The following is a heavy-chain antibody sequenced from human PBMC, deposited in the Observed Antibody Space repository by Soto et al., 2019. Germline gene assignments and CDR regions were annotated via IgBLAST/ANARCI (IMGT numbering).Heavy chain of an antibody. J-gene: IGHJ4*02. Sequence: SETLSLTCSVSGDSISSYYWSWIRQPPGKGLEWIGYIYYSGSTNYNPSLKSRVTISVDTSKNQFSLKLSSVTAADTAVYYCARGVWGRVVVAATSFHFDYWGQGTLVTVSS. CDR2: IYYSGST. CDR3: ARGVWGRVVVAATSFHFDY. CDR1: GDSISSYY. V-gene: IGHV4-59*01. D-gene: IGHD2-15*01.